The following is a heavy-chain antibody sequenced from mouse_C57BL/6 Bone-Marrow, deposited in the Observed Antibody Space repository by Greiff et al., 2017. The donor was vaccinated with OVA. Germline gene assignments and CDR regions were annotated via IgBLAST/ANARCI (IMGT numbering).Heavy chain of an antibody. CDR2: IYPGGGYT. CDR1: GYTFTNYW. CDR3: ARDGNGSSYHY. Sequence: QVQLQQSGAELVRPGTSVKMSCKASGYTFTNYWIGWAKQRPGYGLEWIGDIYPGGGYTNYNEKFKGKATLTADKSSSTAYMQFSSLTSEDSAIYYCARDGNGSSYHYWGQGTTLTVSS. V-gene: IGHV1-63*01. J-gene: IGHJ2*01. D-gene: IGHD1-1*01.